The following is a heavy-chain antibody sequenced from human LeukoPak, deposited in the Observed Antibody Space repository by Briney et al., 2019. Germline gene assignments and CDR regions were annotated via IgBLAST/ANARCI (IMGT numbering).Heavy chain of an antibody. D-gene: IGHD6-19*01. CDR3: ARDGGAQWPQDY. V-gene: IGHV3-48*01. CDR2: ISSSSSTI. J-gene: IGHJ4*02. Sequence: PGGSLRLSCAASGFTFSSYSMNWVRQAPGKGLEWFSYISSSSSTIYYADSVKGRFTISRDNAKNSLYLQMNSLRAEDTAVYYCARDGGAQWPQDYWGQGTLVTVSS. CDR1: GFTFSSYS.